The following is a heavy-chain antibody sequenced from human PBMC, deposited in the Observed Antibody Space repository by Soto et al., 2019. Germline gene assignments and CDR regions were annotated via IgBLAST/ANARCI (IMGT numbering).Heavy chain of an antibody. Sequence: EVQLVESGGGLVKPGGSLRLSCAASGFTFSSYSMNWVRQAPGKGLEWVSSISSSSSYIYYADSVKGRFIISRDNAKNSLYLQMNSLRAEDTAVYYCARGAGTFPPDYWGQGTLVTVSS. CDR3: ARGAGTFPPDY. J-gene: IGHJ4*02. CDR2: ISSSSSYI. D-gene: IGHD1-7*01. CDR1: GFTFSSYS. V-gene: IGHV3-21*01.